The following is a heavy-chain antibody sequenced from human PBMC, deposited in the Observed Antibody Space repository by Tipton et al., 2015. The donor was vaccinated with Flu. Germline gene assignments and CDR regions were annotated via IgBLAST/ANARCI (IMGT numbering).Heavy chain of an antibody. D-gene: IGHD6-13*01. CDR1: LGNYA. Sequence: LGNYAMNWVRQAPGKGLEWVSYISPSSGLIQYANSVKGRFTISRDNAKKSMFLEMNSLRDDDTALYYCVRDPSRGSSHIHYFDFWGQGTPVTVSS. CDR3: VRDPSRGSSHIHYFDF. V-gene: IGHV3-48*02. J-gene: IGHJ4*02. CDR2: ISPSSGLI.